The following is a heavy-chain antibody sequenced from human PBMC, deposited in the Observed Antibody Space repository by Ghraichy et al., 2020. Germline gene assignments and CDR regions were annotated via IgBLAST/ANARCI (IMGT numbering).Heavy chain of an antibody. CDR2: IYTSGST. D-gene: IGHD2-2*01. CDR3: VRRVPQSWFDP. Sequence: SETQSLTCIVSGGSISSYYWSWIRQPPGKGLEWIGYIYTSGSTNYNPSLKSRVTISVDTSKNQFSLKLSSVTAADTAVYYCVRRVPQSWFDPWGQGTLVTVSS. V-gene: IGHV4-4*09. CDR1: GGSISSYY. J-gene: IGHJ5*02.